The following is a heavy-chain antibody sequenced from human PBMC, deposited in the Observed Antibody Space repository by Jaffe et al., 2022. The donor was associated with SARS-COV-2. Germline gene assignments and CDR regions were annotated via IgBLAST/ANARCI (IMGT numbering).Heavy chain of an antibody. J-gene: IGHJ5*01. D-gene: IGHD3-22*01. CDR2: ISSAGLSA. CDR3: ARRFLYDFGHFDS. CDR1: GFMFRKHT. V-gene: IGHV3-21*02. Sequence: EVLLVESGGDLVKPGGSLRVSCEASGFMFRKHTMAWVRQAPGKGLEWVASISSAGLSADYADSVKGRFTVTRDNDKSSVHLQMNSLTVEDTAIYYCARRFLYDFGHFDSWGQGTRVVVSS.